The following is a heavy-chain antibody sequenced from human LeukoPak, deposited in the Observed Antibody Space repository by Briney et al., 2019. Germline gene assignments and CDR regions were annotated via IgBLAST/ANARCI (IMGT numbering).Heavy chain of an antibody. D-gene: IGHD2-15*01. CDR1: GGSISNYY. CDR3: ARLGYCSGGGCPRDYYYYMDV. CDR2: IYTSRST. J-gene: IGHJ6*03. V-gene: IGHV4-4*07. Sequence: PSETLSLTCTVHGGSISNYYWSWIRQPAGKGLEWIGRIYTSRSTSYNPSLKSRVTMSVDTSKNQLSLRLSSVTAADTALYYCARLGYCSGGGCPRDYYYYMDVWGKGTTVTVSS.